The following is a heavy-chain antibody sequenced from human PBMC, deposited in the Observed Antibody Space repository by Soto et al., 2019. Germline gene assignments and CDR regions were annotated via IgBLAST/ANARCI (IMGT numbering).Heavy chain of an antibody. J-gene: IGHJ5*02. D-gene: IGHD3-16*01. CDR3: AHIQNYYQYDWFDP. CDR1: GFSLTTRGVG. Sequence: QITLKESGPTLVKPTQTLTLTCTFSGFSLTTRGVGVGWIRHPPGKALECLALIYWADDKRYSPSLQSRLSITKDTSKNQVVLTMTNVDPVDTATYYCAHIQNYYQYDWFDPWGQGTLVSVSS. V-gene: IGHV2-5*02. CDR2: IYWADDK.